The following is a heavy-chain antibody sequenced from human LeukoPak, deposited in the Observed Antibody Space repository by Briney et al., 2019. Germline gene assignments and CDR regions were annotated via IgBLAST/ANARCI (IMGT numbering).Heavy chain of an antibody. CDR1: GFTFDDYA. CDR2: ISWNSGSI. V-gene: IGHV3-9*01. J-gene: IGHJ5*02. Sequence: GGSLRLSCAASGFTFDDYAMHWVRQAPGKGLEWVSGISWNSGSIGYADSVKGRFTISRDNAKNTLYLQMNSLRAEDTAVYYCARESGIAAALDLWGQGTLVTVSS. D-gene: IGHD6-13*01. CDR3: ARESGIAAALDL.